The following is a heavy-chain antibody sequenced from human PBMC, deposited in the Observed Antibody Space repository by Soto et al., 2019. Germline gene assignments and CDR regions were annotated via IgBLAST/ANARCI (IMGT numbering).Heavy chain of an antibody. CDR3: AKDGVQWELGYYFDY. CDR2: INTGNGNT. Sequence: ASVKVSCKASGYTFTSYAMHWVRQAPGQRPEWMGWINTGNGNTKYSQNFQGRVTITRDTSASTAYMELSSLRAEDTAVYYCAKDGVQWELGYYFDYWGQGTLVTVSS. CDR1: GYTFTSYA. J-gene: IGHJ4*02. V-gene: IGHV1-3*04. D-gene: IGHD1-26*01.